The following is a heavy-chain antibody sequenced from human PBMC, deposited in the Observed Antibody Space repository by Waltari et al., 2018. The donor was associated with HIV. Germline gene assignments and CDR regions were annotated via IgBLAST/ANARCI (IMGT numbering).Heavy chain of an antibody. J-gene: IGHJ4*02. D-gene: IGHD6-13*01. CDR1: AGSFSGYY. CDR3: ATSAIGSSWYRDAY. Sequence: QVQLQQWGAGLLKPSETLSLTCAVYAGSFSGYYWNWIRQSPGKGLEWIGEINHSGSTNYNPSLKSRVTISVDTSKNQFSLKLTSVTAADTAAYYCATSAIGSSWYRDAYWGQGTLVTVSS. V-gene: IGHV4-34*02. CDR2: INHSGST.